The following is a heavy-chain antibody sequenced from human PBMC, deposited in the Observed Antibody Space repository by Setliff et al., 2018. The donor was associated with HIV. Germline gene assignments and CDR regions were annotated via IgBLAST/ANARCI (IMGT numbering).Heavy chain of an antibody. CDR3: ARGTWIQLSALALFDY. Sequence: LSLTCTVSGSSISSGGYYWSWIRQHPGKGLEWIGYIYYSGSTYYNPSLKSRLTMSVDPSKNQFSLRLNSVTAADTAVYYCARGTWIQLSALALFDYWGQGTLVTVSS. CDR2: IYYSGST. D-gene: IGHD5-18*01. CDR1: GSSISSGGYY. V-gene: IGHV4-31*03. J-gene: IGHJ4*02.